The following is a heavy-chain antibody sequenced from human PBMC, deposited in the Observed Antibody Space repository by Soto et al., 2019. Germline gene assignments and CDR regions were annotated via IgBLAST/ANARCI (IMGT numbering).Heavy chain of an antibody. CDR1: GDSFNDYY. J-gene: IGHJ6*03. CDR3: ARQSGGATATLDYYYFYMDV. V-gene: IGHV1-2*04. CDR2: INRKGGVT. Sequence: QVQLVQSGAEVRKPGASVTVSCRSSGDSFNDYYIHWVRQAPGQGFEWMGWINRKGGVTKYAQKFQGWVSMTRDTSIRTVYMQLSRLRSDDTAVYYCARQSGGATATLDYYYFYMDVWGTGTTVTVSS. D-gene: IGHD5-12*01.